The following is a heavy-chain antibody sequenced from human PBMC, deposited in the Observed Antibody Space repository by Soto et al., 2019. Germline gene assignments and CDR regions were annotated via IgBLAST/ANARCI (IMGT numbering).Heavy chain of an antibody. Sequence: QVQLVESGGGVVQPGRSLRLSCAASGFIFSSYGMQWVRQAPGKGLEWVAVISYEGSHTYYADSVKGRFTITRDNSKNTLYLQNNSLRAEDTAVYYCAKEVHCGGGSCSWSEGFDYWGQGTLLTVST. V-gene: IGHV3-30*18. J-gene: IGHJ4*02. CDR2: ISYEGSHT. D-gene: IGHD2-15*01. CDR3: AKEVHCGGGSCSWSEGFDY. CDR1: GFIFSSYG.